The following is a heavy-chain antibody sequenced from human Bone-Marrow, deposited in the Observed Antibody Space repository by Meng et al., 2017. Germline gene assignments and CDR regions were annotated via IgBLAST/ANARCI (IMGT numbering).Heavy chain of an antibody. D-gene: IGHD2-2*01. J-gene: IGHJ5*02. V-gene: IGHV4-38-2*02. Sequence: SETLSLTCTVSGYSISSGYYWGWIRQPPGKGLEWIGSIYHSGSTYYNPSLKSRVTISVDTSKNQFSLKLSSVTAADTAVYYCARDSSLTPQDNWFDPWGQGTVVTVSS. CDR2: IYHSGST. CDR1: GYSISSGYY. CDR3: ARDSSLTPQDNWFDP.